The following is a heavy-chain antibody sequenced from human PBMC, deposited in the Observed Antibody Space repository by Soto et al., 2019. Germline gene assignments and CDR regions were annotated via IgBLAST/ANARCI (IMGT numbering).Heavy chain of an antibody. CDR1: GGSVSSGSYY. V-gene: IGHV4-61*01. CDR3: ARADDSSGYYDY. J-gene: IGHJ4*02. Sequence: QVQLQESGPGLVKPSETLSLTCTVSGGSVSSGSYYWSWIRQPPGKGLEWIGYIYYSGSTNYNPSLKSRVTISVDTSKNQFSLKLSSVTAADTAVYYCARADDSSGYYDYWGQGTLVTVSS. CDR2: IYYSGST. D-gene: IGHD3-22*01.